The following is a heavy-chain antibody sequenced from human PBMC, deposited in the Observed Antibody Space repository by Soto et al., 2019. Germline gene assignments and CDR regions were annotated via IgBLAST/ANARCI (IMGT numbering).Heavy chain of an antibody. D-gene: IGHD3-10*01. V-gene: IGHV3-30*18. J-gene: IGHJ4*02. CDR2: ISDDGSKK. CDR3: AKDQGFGDLWYYYDS. Sequence: PGGSLRLSCAASGFTFSSYGMHWVRQAPGRGLEWVALISDDGSKKYYADSVKGRFTISRDNSKNTLYLQMNSLRAEDTAVYFCAKDQGFGDLWYYYDSWGQGTLVTSPQ. CDR1: GFTFSSYG.